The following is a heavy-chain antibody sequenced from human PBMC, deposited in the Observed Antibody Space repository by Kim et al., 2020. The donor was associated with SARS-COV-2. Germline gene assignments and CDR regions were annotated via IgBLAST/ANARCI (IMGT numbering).Heavy chain of an antibody. CDR3: ARADYYDSSGFYYSVGYYFDY. J-gene: IGHJ4*02. V-gene: IGHV3-48*02. CDR1: GFTFSSYS. Sequence: GGSLRLSCAASGFTFSSYSMNWVRQAPGKGLEWVSYISSSSSTIYYEDSEKGRYTISRDNAKNSLFLQMNSLRDEDTAVYYCARADYYDSSGFYYSVGYYFDYLGQGTVVTVSS. D-gene: IGHD3-22*01. CDR2: ISSSSSTI.